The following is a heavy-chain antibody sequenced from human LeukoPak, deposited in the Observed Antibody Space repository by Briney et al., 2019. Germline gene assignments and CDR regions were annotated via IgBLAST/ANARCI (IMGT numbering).Heavy chain of an antibody. CDR3: PHGGHTGERIY. J-gene: IGHJ4*02. V-gene: IGHV2-5*02. Sequence: NGSGPTLVHPTPTLTLTCTISGFSLRTPGLGVAWIRQPPGKALEWIGMIYLDGDKTYSPSLRSRLTITKDIYKNQVVLTMDNMDPADTATNYCPHGGHTGERIYWGQGTLVTVSS. CDR2: IYLDGDK. D-gene: IGHD2-15*01. CDR1: GFSLRTPGLG.